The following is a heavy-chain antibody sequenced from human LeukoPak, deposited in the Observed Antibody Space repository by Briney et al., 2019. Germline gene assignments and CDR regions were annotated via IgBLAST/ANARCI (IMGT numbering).Heavy chain of an antibody. V-gene: IGHV4-59*01. CDR1: GGSMSSYY. Sequence: PSQTLSLTCTVSGGSMSSYYWSWIRQPPGKGLEWIGYIYYSGSTNYNPSLKSRVTISVDTSKNQFSLKLSSVTAADTAVYYCARDRGSNPYNWFDPWGQGTLVTVSS. J-gene: IGHJ5*02. CDR2: IYYSGST. D-gene: IGHD4-11*01. CDR3: ARDRGSNPYNWFDP.